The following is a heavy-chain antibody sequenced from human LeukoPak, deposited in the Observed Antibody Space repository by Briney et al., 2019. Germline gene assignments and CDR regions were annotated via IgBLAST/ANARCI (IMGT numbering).Heavy chain of an antibody. Sequence: ASVKVSCKASGGTFSSYAISWVRQAPGQGLEWMGGIIPIFGTANYAQKFQGRVTITADESTSTAYMELSSLRSEDTAVYYCARDPVIVGAKLSYYYYSMDVWGKGTTVTVSS. CDR2: IIPIFGTA. J-gene: IGHJ6*03. V-gene: IGHV1-69*13. D-gene: IGHD1-26*01. CDR3: ARDPVIVGAKLSYYYYSMDV. CDR1: GGTFSSYA.